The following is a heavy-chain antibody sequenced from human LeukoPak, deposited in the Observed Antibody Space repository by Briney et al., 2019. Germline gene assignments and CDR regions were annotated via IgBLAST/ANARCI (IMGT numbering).Heavy chain of an antibody. D-gene: IGHD6-13*01. V-gene: IGHV3-30-3*01. CDR1: GFTFSSYA. Sequence: PGRSLRLSCAASGFTFSSYAMHWVRQAPGKGLEWVAVISYDGSNKYYADSVKGRFTISRDNSKNTLYLQMNSLRAEDTAVYYCAREEVEYSSSWSPIDYWGQGTLVTVSS. J-gene: IGHJ4*02. CDR2: ISYDGSNK. CDR3: AREEVEYSSSWSPIDY.